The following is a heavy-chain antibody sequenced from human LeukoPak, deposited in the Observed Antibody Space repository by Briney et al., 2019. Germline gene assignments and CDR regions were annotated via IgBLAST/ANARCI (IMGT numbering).Heavy chain of an antibody. CDR1: GYSFTNYW. CDR3: ARRYCSGSSCYLFDY. CDR2: IHPRDSDT. Sequence: GESLKISCKGSGYSFTNYWIGWVRQMPGKGLEWMGIIHPRDSDTRYSPSFQGQVTISADKSISTAYLQWSSLKASDTTMYYCARRYCSGSSCYLFDYWGQGTLVTVSS. V-gene: IGHV5-51*01. J-gene: IGHJ4*02. D-gene: IGHD2-15*01.